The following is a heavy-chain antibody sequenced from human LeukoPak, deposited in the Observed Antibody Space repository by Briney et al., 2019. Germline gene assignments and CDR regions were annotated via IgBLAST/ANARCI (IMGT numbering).Heavy chain of an antibody. J-gene: IGHJ5*02. CDR3: AKDPSRPGYFDWLSYLFDP. V-gene: IGHV3-9*01. Sequence: PGRSLRLSCAASGFTFDDHAMHWVRQAPGKGLEWVSTINWNSAVIGYADSVKGRFTVSRDNSKNTLYLQMNSLRAEDTAVYYCAKDPSRPGYFDWLSYLFDPWGQGTLVTVSS. CDR2: INWNSAVI. CDR1: GFTFDDHA. D-gene: IGHD3-9*01.